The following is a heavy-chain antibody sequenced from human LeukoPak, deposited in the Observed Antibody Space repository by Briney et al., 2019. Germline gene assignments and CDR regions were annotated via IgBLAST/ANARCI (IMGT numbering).Heavy chain of an antibody. CDR1: GFTFSSYA. Sequence: GGSLRLSCAASGFTFSSYAMSWVRQAPGKGLEWVSAISGSGGSTYYADSVKGRFTISRDNSKNTLYLQMNSLRAEDTAVCYCAKDDNYVIFFDYWGQGTLVTVSS. CDR2: ISGSGGST. V-gene: IGHV3-23*01. CDR3: AKDDNYVIFFDY. D-gene: IGHD3-10*02. J-gene: IGHJ4*02.